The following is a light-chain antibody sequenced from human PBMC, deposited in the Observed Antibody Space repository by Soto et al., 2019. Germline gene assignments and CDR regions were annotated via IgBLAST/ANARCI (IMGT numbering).Light chain of an antibody. CDR3: SSYTSGSTYVV. Sequence: QSALTQPASVSGSPGQSITISCTGTSSDVGGYNYVSWYQQHPGKAPKLMIYDVSNRPSGVCNRFSGSKSVNTASLTLSGLEAEDEAEDYCSSYTSGSTYVVFGGGTKLTVL. CDR1: SSDVGGYNY. J-gene: IGLJ2*01. V-gene: IGLV2-14*01. CDR2: DVS.